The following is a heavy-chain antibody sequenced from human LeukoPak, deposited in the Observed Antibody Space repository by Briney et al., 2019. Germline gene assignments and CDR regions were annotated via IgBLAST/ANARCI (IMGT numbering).Heavy chain of an antibody. V-gene: IGHV3-7*05. J-gene: IGHJ3*02. D-gene: IGHD3-22*01. CDR1: GFTFSSYW. CDR2: IKKDGSEK. Sequence: GGSLRLSCAASGFTFSSYWMSWVRQTPGKGLEWVANIKKDGSEKYYVDSVKGRFTISKDNAKNSLYLQMNSLRAEDTAVYYCARDRHYYGSSGYSIDPFDIWGQGTMVTVS. CDR3: ARDRHYYGSSGYSIDPFDI.